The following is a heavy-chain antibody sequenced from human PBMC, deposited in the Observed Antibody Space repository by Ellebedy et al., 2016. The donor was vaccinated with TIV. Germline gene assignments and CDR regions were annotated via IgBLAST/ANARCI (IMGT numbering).Heavy chain of an antibody. D-gene: IGHD6-13*01. J-gene: IGHJ4*02. Sequence: GGSLRLSXAASGFTFSSYSMNWVRQAPGKGLEWVSSISSSSSYIYYADSVKGRFTISRDNAKNSLYLQMNSLRAEDTAVYYCARDLAAAGIGDYWGQGTLVTVSS. CDR3: ARDLAAAGIGDY. V-gene: IGHV3-21*01. CDR1: GFTFSSYS. CDR2: ISSSSSYI.